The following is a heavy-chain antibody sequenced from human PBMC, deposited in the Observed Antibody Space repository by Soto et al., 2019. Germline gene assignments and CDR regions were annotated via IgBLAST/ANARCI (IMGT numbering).Heavy chain of an antibody. CDR3: ARHRSSTSCYYDYYGMDV. CDR1: GYSFTTYW. V-gene: IGHV5-10-1*01. J-gene: IGHJ6*02. CDR2: IDPSDSYT. Sequence: PGESLKISCKGSGYSFTTYWISWVRQMPGKGLEWMGTIDPSDSYTNYSPSFQGHVTISADKSISTAYLQWSSLKASDTAMYYCARHRSSTSCYYDYYGMDVWGQGTTVTVSS. D-gene: IGHD2-2*01.